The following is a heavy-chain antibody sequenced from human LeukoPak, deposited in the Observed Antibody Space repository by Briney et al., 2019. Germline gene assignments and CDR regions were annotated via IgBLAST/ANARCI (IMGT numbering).Heavy chain of an antibody. D-gene: IGHD6-13*01. CDR1: GGSISSYY. CDR3: ARGLFGSSWGDYHYYYMDV. CDR2: IYYSGST. J-gene: IGHJ6*03. Sequence: SETLSLTCTVSGGSISSYYWSWIRQPPGKGLEWIGYIYYSGSTNYNPSLKSRVTISVDTSKNQFSLKLSSVTAADTAVYYCARGLFGSSWGDYHYYYMDVWGKGTTVTVSS. V-gene: IGHV4-59*01.